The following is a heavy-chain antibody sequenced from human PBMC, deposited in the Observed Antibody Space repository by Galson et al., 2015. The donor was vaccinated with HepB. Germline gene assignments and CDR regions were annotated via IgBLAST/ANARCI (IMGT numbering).Heavy chain of an antibody. V-gene: IGHV3-30-3*01. CDR2: ISYDGTNK. CDR3: ARVPHSSSLLGYYHYGMDV. CDR1: GFTFSSYA. J-gene: IGHJ6*02. D-gene: IGHD6-6*01. Sequence: SLRLSCAASGFTFSSYALHWVRQDPGKGLEWVPVISYDGTNKHYAESVKGRFTISRDNSKNTLYLQMNSPRGEDTAVYYCARVPHSSSLLGYYHYGMDVWGRGTTVTVSS.